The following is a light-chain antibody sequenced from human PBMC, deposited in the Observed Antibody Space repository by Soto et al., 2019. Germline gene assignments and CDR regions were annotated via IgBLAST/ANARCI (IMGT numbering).Light chain of an antibody. CDR1: QSVSRR. J-gene: IGKJ5*01. Sequence: EIDLTQSPGTLSLSPGGRATLSCRASQSVSRRLAWYQHRPGQSPRLLISGASMRASGVPVRFSGSGSGTDFTLTISRLEPEDFAVYYCQHYGETPITFGLGTRLEV. CDR3: QHYGETPIT. CDR2: GAS. V-gene: IGKV3-20*01.